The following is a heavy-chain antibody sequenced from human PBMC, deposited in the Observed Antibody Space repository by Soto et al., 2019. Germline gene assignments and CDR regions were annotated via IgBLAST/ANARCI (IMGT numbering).Heavy chain of an antibody. J-gene: IGHJ4*02. V-gene: IGHV3-23*01. CDR2: ISGTGGST. CDR1: GFTFSTYA. D-gene: IGHD6-6*01. Sequence: EVQLLESGGGLVQPGGSLRLPCAASGFTFSTYAMSWVRQAPGKGLEWVSAISGTGGSTYYADSVEGRFTISRDNSKNTLYLQMNSLRAEDTAVYYCAKNWDTTSSSSSHWGQGTLVTVSS. CDR3: AKNWDTTSSSSSH.